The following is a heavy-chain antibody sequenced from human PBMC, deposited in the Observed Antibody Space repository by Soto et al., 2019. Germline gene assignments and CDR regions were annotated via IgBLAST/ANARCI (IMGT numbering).Heavy chain of an antibody. CDR3: ARHVVGYSGYEPFDP. Sequence: GESLKISCKGSGYSFTSYWIGWVRQMPGKGLEWMGIIYPGDSDTRYSPSFQGQVTISADKSISTAYLQWSSLKASDTAMYYCARHVVGYSGYEPFDPWGQGTLVTVSS. V-gene: IGHV5-51*01. CDR2: IYPGDSDT. J-gene: IGHJ5*02. D-gene: IGHD5-12*01. CDR1: GYSFTSYW.